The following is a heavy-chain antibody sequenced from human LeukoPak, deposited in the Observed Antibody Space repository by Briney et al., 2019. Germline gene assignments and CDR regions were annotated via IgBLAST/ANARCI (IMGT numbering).Heavy chain of an antibody. V-gene: IGHV4-34*01. Sequence: SETLSLTCAVYGGSFSGYYWSWIRQPPGKGLEWIEEINHSGSTNYNPSLKSRVTISVDTSKNQFSLKLSSVTAADTAVYYCARARGYAGAPTSALGYWGQGTLVTVSS. CDR2: INHSGST. CDR3: ARARGYAGAPTSALGY. J-gene: IGHJ4*02. D-gene: IGHD5-12*01. CDR1: GGSFSGYY.